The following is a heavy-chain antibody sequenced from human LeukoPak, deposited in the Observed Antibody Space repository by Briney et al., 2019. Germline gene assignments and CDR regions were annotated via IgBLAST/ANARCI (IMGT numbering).Heavy chain of an antibody. D-gene: IGHD5/OR15-5a*01. CDR2: IYYSGST. V-gene: IGHV4-39*01. Sequence: SETLSLTCTVSGGSISSSSYYWGWLRQPPGKGLEWIGSIYYSGSTYYNPSLKSRVTISVDTSKNQFSLKLSSVTAADTAVYYCARQGMGVSTLNPRDFDYWGQGTLVTVSS. CDR3: ARQGMGVSTLNPRDFDY. J-gene: IGHJ4*02. CDR1: GGSISSSSYY.